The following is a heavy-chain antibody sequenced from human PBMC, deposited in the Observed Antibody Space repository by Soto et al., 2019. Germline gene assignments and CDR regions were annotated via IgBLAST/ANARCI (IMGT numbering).Heavy chain of an antibody. D-gene: IGHD2-2*03. CDR3: ARVRAGYCSSTSCYMRVPYYYYGMDV. CDR2: IYYSGST. CDR1: GDSVRTGSYY. Sequence: SETLSLTCTVSGDSVRTGSYYWGWIRQSPGKGLEWIGDIYYSGSTNYNPSLKSRVTISQDTSKNQFSLKLSSVTAADTAVYYCARVRAGYCSSTSCYMRVPYYYYGMDVWGQVTTVTVSS. J-gene: IGHJ6*02. V-gene: IGHV4-61*01.